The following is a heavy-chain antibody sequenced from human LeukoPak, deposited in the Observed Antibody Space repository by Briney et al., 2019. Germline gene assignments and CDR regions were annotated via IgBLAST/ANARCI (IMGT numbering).Heavy chain of an antibody. J-gene: IGHJ4*02. CDR3: ARPSGTIFGVVTPFDY. D-gene: IGHD3-3*01. CDR1: GYTFITYG. Sequence: ASVKVSCKASGYTFITYGINWVRQAPGQGLEWMGWINPNTGNPMYAQGFTGRFVFSLDTSVSTAYLQISSLKAEDTAVYYCARPSGTIFGVVTPFDYWGQGTLVTVSS. V-gene: IGHV7-4-1*02. CDR2: INPNTGNP.